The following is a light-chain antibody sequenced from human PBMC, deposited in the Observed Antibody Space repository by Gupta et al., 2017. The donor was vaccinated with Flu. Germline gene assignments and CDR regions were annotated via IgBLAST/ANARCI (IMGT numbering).Light chain of an antibody. CDR2: DDS. Sequence: KKATITWGEKNIESKRVRWDQQKPGKAPELVLYDDSDRPSGIPERFSGANSGNTATLTISRVEAGDEADYYCQVWDSSSDHVVFGGGTKLTVL. CDR1: NIESKR. V-gene: IGLV3-21*03. CDR3: QVWDSSSDHVV. J-gene: IGLJ2*01.